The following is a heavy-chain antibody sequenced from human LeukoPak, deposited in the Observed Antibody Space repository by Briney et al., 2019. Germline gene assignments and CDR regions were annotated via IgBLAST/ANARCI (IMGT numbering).Heavy chain of an antibody. CDR3: ARDSKMGLDY. Sequence: GGSLRLSCAASGFTFSSYEMNWVRQAPGKGLEWVSYISSSGSTVYYADSVKGRFTISRDNAKNSLYLQMNSLRAEDTAVYYCARDSKMGLDYWGQGTLVTVSS. J-gene: IGHJ4*02. V-gene: IGHV3-48*03. CDR2: ISSSGSTV. CDR1: GFTFSSYE. D-gene: IGHD5-24*01.